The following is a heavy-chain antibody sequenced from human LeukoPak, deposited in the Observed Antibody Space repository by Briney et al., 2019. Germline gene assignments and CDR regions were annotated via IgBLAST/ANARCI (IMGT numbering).Heavy chain of an antibody. V-gene: IGHV3-74*01. CDR3: ERVGYDSSVYLFDY. CDR1: GFTFSSYW. J-gene: IGHJ4*02. D-gene: IGHD3-22*01. CDR2: INSDGSST. Sequence: PGGSLRLSCAASGFTFSSYWMHWVRQAPGKGLVWVSRINSDGSSTSYADSVKGRFTISRDNAKNTLYLQMNSLRAEDTAVYYCERVGYDSSVYLFDYWGQGTLVTVSS.